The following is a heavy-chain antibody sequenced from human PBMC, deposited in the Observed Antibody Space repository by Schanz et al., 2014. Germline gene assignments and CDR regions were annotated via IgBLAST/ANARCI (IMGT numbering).Heavy chain of an antibody. D-gene: IGHD3-3*01. CDR2: IKQDGSEK. CDR1: GFIFSNSW. J-gene: IGHJ4*02. V-gene: IGHV3-7*01. CDR3: ARGVRIDY. Sequence: EVQLVESGGGLGQPGGSLRLSCAASGFIFSNSWMSWVRQAPGKGLEWVANIKQDGSEKYYVDSVKGRFTISRDNAKNSLYLQMNSLTAEDTAVYYCARGVRIDYWGQGTLVTVSS.